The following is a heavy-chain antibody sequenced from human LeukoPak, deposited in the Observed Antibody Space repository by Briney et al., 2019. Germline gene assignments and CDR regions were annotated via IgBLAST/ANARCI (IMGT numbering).Heavy chain of an antibody. CDR1: GFTFSSYS. CDR3: AREPPILTGPYYYYMDV. CDR2: ISTSSIYI. V-gene: IGHV3-21*01. J-gene: IGHJ6*03. D-gene: IGHD3-9*01. Sequence: PGGSLRLSCAASGFTFSSYSMNWVRQAPGKGLEWVSSISTSSIYIYYADSVKGRFTISRDNAKKSLYLHMNSLRAEDTAVYYCAREPPILTGPYYYYMDVWGKGTTVTISS.